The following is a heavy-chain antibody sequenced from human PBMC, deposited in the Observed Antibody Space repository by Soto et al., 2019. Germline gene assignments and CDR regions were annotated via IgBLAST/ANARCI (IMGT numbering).Heavy chain of an antibody. CDR3: ARERHYYDRSGYQGY. CDR2: IEHVGSDT. D-gene: IGHD3-22*01. CDR1: GFSFSSYW. J-gene: IGHJ4*02. Sequence: QLVESGGTLVQPGGSLRLSCAASGFSFSSYWMSWVRQAPGGGLEWVANIEHVGSDTYYVDSVKGRFTVSRDNAKNFLYLQMNSLRVEDTAVYYCARERHYYDRSGYQGYWGQGTLVTVSS. V-gene: IGHV3-7*01.